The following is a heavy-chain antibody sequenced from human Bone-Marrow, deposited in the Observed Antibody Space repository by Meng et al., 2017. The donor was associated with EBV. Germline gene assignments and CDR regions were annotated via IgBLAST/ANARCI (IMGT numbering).Heavy chain of an antibody. CDR3: ARDRWELQKAFEY. D-gene: IGHD1-26*01. J-gene: IGHJ4*02. V-gene: IGHV4-4*02. Sequence: QVHLQESGPGLVKPSGTLSLTCAVSGGSISSNHWWSWVRQPPGKGLEWIGEIYHSGSTNFNPSLKSRVTLSLDNSKNQFSLKLSSVTAADTAVYYCARDRWELQKAFEYWGQGTLVTVSS. CDR1: GGSISSNHW. CDR2: IYHSGST.